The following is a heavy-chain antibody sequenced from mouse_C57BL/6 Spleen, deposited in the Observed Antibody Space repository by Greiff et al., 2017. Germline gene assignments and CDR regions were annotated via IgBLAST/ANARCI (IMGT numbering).Heavy chain of an antibody. CDR2: ISSGSSTI. J-gene: IGHJ2*01. Sequence: DVKLVESGGGLVKPGGSLKLSCAASGFTFSDYGMHWVRQAPEKGLEWVAYISSGSSTIYYADTVKGRFTISRDNAKNTLFLQMTSLRSEDTAMYYCARNGPYGSSSDYWGQGTTLTVSS. D-gene: IGHD1-1*01. CDR1: GFTFSDYG. V-gene: IGHV5-17*01. CDR3: ARNGPYGSSSDY.